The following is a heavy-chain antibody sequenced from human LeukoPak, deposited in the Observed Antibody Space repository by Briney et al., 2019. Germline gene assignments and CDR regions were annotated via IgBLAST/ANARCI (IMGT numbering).Heavy chain of an antibody. Sequence: GGSLRLSCAASGFTFDDYAMHWVRQAPGKGLEWVSGISWNSGIIGYADSVKGRFTISRDNAKNSLYLQMNSLRAEDTALYYCAKGGRIVGATTPWGDGWFDPWGQGTLVTVSS. D-gene: IGHD1-26*01. CDR3: AKGGRIVGATTPWGDGWFDP. V-gene: IGHV3-9*01. CDR2: ISWNSGII. CDR1: GFTFDDYA. J-gene: IGHJ5*02.